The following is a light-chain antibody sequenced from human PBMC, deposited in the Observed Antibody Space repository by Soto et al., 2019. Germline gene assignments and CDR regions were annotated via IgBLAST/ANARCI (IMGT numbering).Light chain of an antibody. J-gene: IGKJ1*01. CDR2: GAS. CDR1: QSVSNT. CDR3: QQHNSPYAA. V-gene: IGKV3-15*01. Sequence: EIVMTQSPATLSVSPGERATLSCRASQSVSNTLAWYQQKPGQAPRLLIYGASIRATGIPARFSGSGSGTDFTLTISSLQAEDSAVYYCQQHNSPYAAFGQGTKVEIK.